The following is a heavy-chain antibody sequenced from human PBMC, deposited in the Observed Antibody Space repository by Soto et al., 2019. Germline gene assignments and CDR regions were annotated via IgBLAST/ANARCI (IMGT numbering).Heavy chain of an antibody. Sequence: ASVKVSCKASGYTFTSYGISWVRQAPGQGLEWMGWISAYNGNTNYAQKLQGRVTMTTDTSTSTAYMELRSLRSDDTAVYYCARDIDFWSGYSAEDYWGQGTLVTVSS. V-gene: IGHV1-18*01. D-gene: IGHD3-3*01. CDR3: ARDIDFWSGYSAEDY. J-gene: IGHJ4*02. CDR2: ISAYNGNT. CDR1: GYTFTSYG.